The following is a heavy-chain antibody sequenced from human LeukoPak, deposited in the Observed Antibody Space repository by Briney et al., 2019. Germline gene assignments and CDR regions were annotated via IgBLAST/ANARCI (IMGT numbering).Heavy chain of an antibody. J-gene: IGHJ4*02. D-gene: IGHD5-12*01. CDR3: VHGRYGGNLAY. Sequence: SGPTLVNPAQTLTLTCTFSGFSLTTSGVGVGWIRQPPGKALEWLAFIYWDDDKRYRPSLKSRHTISKDTSKNQVVLTMTDMDLVDTATYYCVHGRYGGNLAYWGQGTRVTVSS. CDR1: GFSLTTSGVG. V-gene: IGHV2-5*02. CDR2: IYWDDDK.